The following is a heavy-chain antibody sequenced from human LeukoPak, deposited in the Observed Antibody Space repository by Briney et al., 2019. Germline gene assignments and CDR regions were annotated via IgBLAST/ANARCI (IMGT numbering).Heavy chain of an antibody. D-gene: IGHD6-19*01. Sequence: WETLSLTCAVYGGSFSGYYWSWIRQPPGKGLEWIGEINHSGSTNYNPSLKSRVTISVDTSKNQFSLKLSSVTAADTAVYYCASRGIAVAGGWYFDYWGQGTLVTVSS. V-gene: IGHV4-34*01. CDR3: ASRGIAVAGGWYFDY. J-gene: IGHJ4*02. CDR2: INHSGST. CDR1: GGSFSGYY.